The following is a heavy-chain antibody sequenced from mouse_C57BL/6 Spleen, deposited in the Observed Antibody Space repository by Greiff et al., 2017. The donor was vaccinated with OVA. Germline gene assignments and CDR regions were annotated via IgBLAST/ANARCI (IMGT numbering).Heavy chain of an antibody. CDR2: IYPRSGNT. V-gene: IGHV1-81*01. Sequence: VQGVESGAELARPGASVKLSCKASGYTFTSYGISWVKQRTGPGLEWIGEIYPRSGNTYYNEKFKGKATLTADKSSSTAYMELRSLTSEDSAVYFCARGGGAMDYWGQGTSVTVSS. J-gene: IGHJ4*01. CDR3: ARGGGAMDY. CDR1: GYTFTSYG.